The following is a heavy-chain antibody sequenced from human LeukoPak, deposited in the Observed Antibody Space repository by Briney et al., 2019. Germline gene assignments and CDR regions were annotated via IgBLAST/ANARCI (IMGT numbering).Heavy chain of an antibody. CDR2: INPSGGST. V-gene: IGHV1-46*01. CDR1: GYTFTSYY. D-gene: IGHD6-19*01. J-gene: IGHJ4*02. CDR3: ARDAESYSLGIAVAGKYYFDY. Sequence: ASVKVSCKASGYTFTSYYMHWVRQAPGQGLEWMGIINPSGGSTSYAQKFQGRVSMTRDTSTSTVYMELSSLRSADTAVYYCARDAESYSLGIAVAGKYYFDYWGQGTLVTVPS.